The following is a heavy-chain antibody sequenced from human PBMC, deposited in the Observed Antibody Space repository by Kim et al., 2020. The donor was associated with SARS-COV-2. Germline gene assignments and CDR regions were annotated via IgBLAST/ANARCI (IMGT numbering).Heavy chain of an antibody. V-gene: IGHV1-2*06. CDR3: ARDLRKPWMGYCSGGSCYMDDAFDI. CDR1: GYTFTGYY. J-gene: IGHJ3*02. CDR2: INPNSGGT. Sequence: ASVKVSCKASGYTFTGYYMHWVRQAPGQGLEWMGRINPNSGGTNYAQKFQGRVTMTRDTSISTAYMELSRLRSDDTAVYYCARDLRKPWMGYCSGGSCYMDDAFDIWGQGTMVTVSS. D-gene: IGHD2-15*01.